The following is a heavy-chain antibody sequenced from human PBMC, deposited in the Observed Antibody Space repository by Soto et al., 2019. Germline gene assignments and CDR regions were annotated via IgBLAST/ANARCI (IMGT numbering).Heavy chain of an antibody. CDR3: VRERSGHSYADS. V-gene: IGHV3-23*01. Sequence: GPLRLYCAAPVFTCSNYAMSWLRQPPGKGLEWVSAISGSGDRTYYTDSVKGRFTISRDNSKNTLYLQMNSLRAEDSAVYYCVRERSGHSYADSWGQGTLVTVSS. J-gene: IGHJ4*02. CDR2: ISGSGDRT. D-gene: IGHD5-18*01. CDR1: VFTCSNYA.